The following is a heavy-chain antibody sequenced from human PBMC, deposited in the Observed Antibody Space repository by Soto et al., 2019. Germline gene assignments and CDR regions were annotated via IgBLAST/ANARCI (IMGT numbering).Heavy chain of an antibody. Sequence: EVQLLESGGGLVQPGGSLRLSCAASGFTFSTYAMTWVRQAPGKGLEWVSSIGGSSATTYYADSVKGRFTISRDNSKNTLSLQMNSVRAEDTAIYYCANGVLYGDYMSAGDSGGQGPLVPVSS. CDR3: ANGVLYGDYMSAGDS. V-gene: IGHV3-23*01. CDR1: GFTFSTYA. CDR2: IGGSSATT. D-gene: IGHD4-17*01. J-gene: IGHJ4*02.